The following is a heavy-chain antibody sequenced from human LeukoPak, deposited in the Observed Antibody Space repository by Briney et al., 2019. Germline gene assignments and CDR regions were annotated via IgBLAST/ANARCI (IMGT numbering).Heavy chain of an antibody. CDR2: INPNSGGT. V-gene: IGHV1-2*02. CDR3: ARSGDPQYNYYYMDV. CDR1: GYTFSDYY. J-gene: IGHJ6*03. D-gene: IGHD7-27*01. Sequence: VASVKVSCKASGYTFSDYYIHWVRQAPGQGLEWMGWINPNSGGTNSAQKFQGRVTMTRDTSLSTAYMDLSGLRPDDTAIYYCARSGDPQYNYYYMDVWGKGTTVTVSS.